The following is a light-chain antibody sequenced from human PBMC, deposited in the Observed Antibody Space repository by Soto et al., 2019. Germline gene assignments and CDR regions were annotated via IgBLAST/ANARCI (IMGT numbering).Light chain of an antibody. J-gene: IGLJ6*01. CDR2: EVS. CDR3: ASYTSSSTSGI. CDR1: SSDVGGYKY. Sequence: QSVLTQPASVSGSPGQSITISCTGTSSDVGGYKYVSWYQQHPDKAPKLIIFEVSNRPSGISSRFSGSKSGNTASLTISGLQAEDEADYYCASYTSSSTSGIFGRGTKVT. V-gene: IGLV2-14*01.